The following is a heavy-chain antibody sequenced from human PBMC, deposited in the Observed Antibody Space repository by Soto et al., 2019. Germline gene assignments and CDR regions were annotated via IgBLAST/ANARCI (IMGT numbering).Heavy chain of an antibody. Sequence: EVQLLQSGGGLVQPGGSLRLSCVDSGLSFSVYAFNWVRQAPGKGLECVSTNGSPDQTYYADSVKGRFTISRDNSKSTVHMHMNSLKSEDTAMYYCAGVGINGNGVYDWFDSGGRGTLVAVSS. V-gene: IGHV3-23*01. CDR2: NGSPDQT. CDR1: GLSFSVYA. CDR3: AGVGINGNGVYDWFDS. D-gene: IGHD2-8*01. J-gene: IGHJ5*01.